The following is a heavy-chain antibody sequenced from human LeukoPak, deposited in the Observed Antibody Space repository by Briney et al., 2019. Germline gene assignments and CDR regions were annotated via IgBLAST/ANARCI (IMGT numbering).Heavy chain of an antibody. CDR2: INHSGSI. V-gene: IGHV4-34*01. Sequence: PSETLSLTCAVYGGSFSGYYWSWIRQPPGKGLEWIGEINHSGSINYNPFLKSRVTISVDTSKNQFSLKLSSVTAAVTAVYYCAREEVAGPYFDYWGQGTLVTVSS. J-gene: IGHJ4*02. D-gene: IGHD6-19*01. CDR3: AREEVAGPYFDY. CDR1: GGSFSGYY.